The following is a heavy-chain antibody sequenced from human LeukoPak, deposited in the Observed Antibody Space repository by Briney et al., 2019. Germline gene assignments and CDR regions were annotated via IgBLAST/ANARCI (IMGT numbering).Heavy chain of an antibody. CDR2: IKQDGSEK. CDR3: ARDSCLTMVRGVIVYYYYYGMDV. V-gene: IGHV3-7*03. J-gene: IGHJ6*04. CDR1: GFTFSSYW. D-gene: IGHD3-10*01. Sequence: PGGSLRLSCAASGFTFSSYWMSWVRQAPGKGLEWVANIKQDGSEKYYVDSVKGRFTISRDNAKNPLYLQMNSLRAEDTAVYYCARDSCLTMVRGVIVYYYYYGMDVWGKGTTVTVSS.